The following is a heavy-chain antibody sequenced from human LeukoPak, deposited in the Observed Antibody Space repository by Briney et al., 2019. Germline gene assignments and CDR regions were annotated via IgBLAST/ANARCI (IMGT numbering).Heavy chain of an antibody. CDR3: ARRLVGQTFDY. Sequence: SETLSLTCIVSGGSVSSNNCQWNWIRQPPGKGLEWIGDIYYTGSTNYNPSLKSRVTISVDTSKNQFSLKLSSVTAADTAVYYCARRLVGQTFDYWGQGTLVTVSS. V-gene: IGHV4-61*01. D-gene: IGHD3-10*01. CDR1: GGSVSSNNCQ. J-gene: IGHJ4*02. CDR2: IYYTGST.